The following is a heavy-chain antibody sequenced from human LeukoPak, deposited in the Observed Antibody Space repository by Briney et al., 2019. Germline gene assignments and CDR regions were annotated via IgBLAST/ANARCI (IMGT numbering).Heavy chain of an antibody. J-gene: IGHJ4*02. CDR2: ISAYNGNT. CDR3: ARDLNRDLYGDYASNY. CDR1: GYTFTSYG. D-gene: IGHD4-17*01. V-gene: IGHV1-18*01. Sequence: GASVKVSCKGSGYTFTSYGISWVRQAPGQGLEWMGWISAYNGNTNYAQKLQGRVTMTTDTSTSTAYMELRSLRSDDTAVYYCARDLNRDLYGDYASNYWGQGTLVTVSS.